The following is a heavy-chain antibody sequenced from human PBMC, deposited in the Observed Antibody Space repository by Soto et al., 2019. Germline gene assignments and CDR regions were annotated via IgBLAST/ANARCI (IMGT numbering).Heavy chain of an antibody. CDR3: ARAYSSSWNYLHY. CDR1: GYAXSSYY. V-gene: IGHV1-46*01. Sequence: SXKVSFKAAGYAXSSYYMDWVRQAPGQGLEWMGIINPSGGSTRYAKKFQGRVTMTRDTSKSTVYMELSSLRSEDTDVYYFARAYSSSWNYLHYWGQGTLGTVS. CDR2: INPSGGST. D-gene: IGHD6-13*01. J-gene: IGHJ4*02.